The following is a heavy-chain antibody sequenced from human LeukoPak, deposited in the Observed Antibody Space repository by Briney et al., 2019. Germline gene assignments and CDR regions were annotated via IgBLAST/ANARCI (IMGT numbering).Heavy chain of an antibody. CDR1: GFTFSSYA. CDR3: ATPIQYSSGWYRFDY. J-gene: IGHJ4*02. D-gene: IGHD6-19*01. Sequence: GGSLRLSCAASGFTFSSYAMSWVRQAPGKGLERVSAISGSGGSTYYADSVKGRFTISRDNSKNTLYLQMNSLRAEDTAVYYCATPIQYSSGWYRFDYWGQGTLVTVSS. CDR2: ISGSGGST. V-gene: IGHV3-23*01.